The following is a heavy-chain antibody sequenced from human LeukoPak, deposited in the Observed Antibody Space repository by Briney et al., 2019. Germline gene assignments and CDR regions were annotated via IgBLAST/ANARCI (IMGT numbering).Heavy chain of an antibody. CDR2: ISYDGSKR. V-gene: IGHV3-30*03. Sequence: GGSLRLSCAASGFTFSSYGMHWVRQAPGKGLEWVAVISYDGSKRYYSDSVKGRFTISRDNSKNTLYLQMNSLRAEDTAVYYCALSSSWYGGFFDYWGQGTLVTVSS. D-gene: IGHD6-13*01. J-gene: IGHJ4*02. CDR1: GFTFSSYG. CDR3: ALSSSWYGGFFDY.